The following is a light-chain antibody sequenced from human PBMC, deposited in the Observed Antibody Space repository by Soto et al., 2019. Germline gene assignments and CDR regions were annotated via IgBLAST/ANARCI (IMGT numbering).Light chain of an antibody. CDR2: DAS. J-gene: IGKJ4*01. CDR1: QSISSW. CDR3: QQYNSYPLT. V-gene: IGKV1-5*01. Sequence: DIQMTQSPSTLSASVGDRVTITFRASQSISSWLAWYQQKPGKAPKLLIYDASSLESGVPSRVSGSGSGTEFTLTIDSLQPDDFATYYCQQYNSYPLTFGGGTKVDIK.